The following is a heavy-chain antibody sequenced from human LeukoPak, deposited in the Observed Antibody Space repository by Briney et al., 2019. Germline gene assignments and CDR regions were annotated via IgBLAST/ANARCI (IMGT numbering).Heavy chain of an antibody. J-gene: IGHJ6*02. Sequence: PGGSLRLSCAASGFTFSSYGMHWVRQAPGKGLEWVAVISHDGSNKYFGDSVKGRFTISRDNSKNTLYLQMNSLRAEDTAVYYCAKARPAIAARVGYYYYGMDVWGQGTTVT. CDR1: GFTFSSYG. D-gene: IGHD6-6*01. CDR2: ISHDGSNK. CDR3: AKARPAIAARVGYYYYGMDV. V-gene: IGHV3-30*18.